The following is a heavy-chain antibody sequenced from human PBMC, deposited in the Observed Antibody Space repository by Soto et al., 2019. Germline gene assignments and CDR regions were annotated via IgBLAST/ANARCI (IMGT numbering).Heavy chain of an antibody. CDR1: GYTFTSHD. CDR3: ARWGYGDCARFDY. D-gene: IGHD4-17*01. J-gene: IGHJ4*02. Sequence: QVQLVQSGAEVKKSGASVKVSCKASGYTFTSHDINWVRQATGQGLEWMGWMNPNSGNTGYAQKFQGRVTMTRNTXISTAYMELSSLRSEATAVYCCARWGYGDCARFDYWGQGTLVTVSS. CDR2: MNPNSGNT. V-gene: IGHV1-8*01.